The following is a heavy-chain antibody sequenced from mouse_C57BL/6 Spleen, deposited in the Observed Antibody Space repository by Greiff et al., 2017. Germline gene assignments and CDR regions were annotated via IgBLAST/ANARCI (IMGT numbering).Heavy chain of an antibody. D-gene: IGHD3-1*01. CDR2: ISSGSSTI. CDR3: ARGGFFAY. Sequence: EVKLVESGGGLVKPGGSLKLSCAASGFTFSNYGMHWVRQAPEKGLEWVAYISSGSSTIYYADTVKGRFTISRDNAKNTLFLHMTSLRSEDTAMYYCARGGFFAYGGQGTLVTVSA. CDR1: GFTFSNYG. J-gene: IGHJ3*01. V-gene: IGHV5-17*01.